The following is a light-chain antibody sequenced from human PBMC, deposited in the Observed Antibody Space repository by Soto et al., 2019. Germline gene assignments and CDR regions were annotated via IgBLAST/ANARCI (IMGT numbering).Light chain of an antibody. CDR1: SSDVGGFEY. J-gene: IGLJ1*01. Sequence: QSVLSQPASVSGQSITISCTGTSSDVGGFEYVSWYQHQPGKAPKLIIYDVTKRPSGVSNRFSGSKSGNTASLTISGIQAEDEGDYYCGSITRSSTSVFGTGTKVTVL. CDR3: GSITRSSTSV. V-gene: IGLV2-14*01. CDR2: DVT.